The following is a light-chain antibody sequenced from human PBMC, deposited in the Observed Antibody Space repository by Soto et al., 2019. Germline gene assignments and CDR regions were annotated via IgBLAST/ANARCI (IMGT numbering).Light chain of an antibody. CDR3: QQYNSHWT. CDR2: DAS. J-gene: IGKJ1*01. V-gene: IGKV1-5*01. Sequence: DIQMTQSPSTMSASVGDGVTINCRAIQSISRWLAWYQQKPGKAPNLLIYDASSLQSGVPSRFSGIGSGTEFTLTISSLQPDDFATYYCQQYNSHWTFGQGTKVDI. CDR1: QSISRW.